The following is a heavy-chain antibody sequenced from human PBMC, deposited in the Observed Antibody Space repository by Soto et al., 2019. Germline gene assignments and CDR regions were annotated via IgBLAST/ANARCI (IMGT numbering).Heavy chain of an antibody. CDR1: GGSISSYY. Sequence: PSETLSLTCTVSGGSISSYYWSWIRQPPGKGLEWIGYIYYSGSTDYNPSLKSRVTISVDTSKNQFSLKLSSLTAADTAVYYCARRYGYSFDYWGQGTLVTVPQ. CDR2: IYYSGST. CDR3: ARRYGYSFDY. V-gene: IGHV4-59*08. D-gene: IGHD1-1*01. J-gene: IGHJ4*02.